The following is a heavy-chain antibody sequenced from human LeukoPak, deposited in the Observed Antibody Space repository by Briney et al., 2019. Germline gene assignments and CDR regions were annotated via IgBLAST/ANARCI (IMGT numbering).Heavy chain of an antibody. V-gene: IGHV4-30-2*01. J-gene: IGHJ4*02. Sequence: SETLSLTCTVSGGSISSGGYFWRWIRQPPGKGLEWIGYIYHSGSTYYNPSLKSLVTISVDRSKNQFSLKLSSVTAADTAVYYCAGGEGNGFDYWGQGTLVTVSS. CDR1: GGSISSGGYF. D-gene: IGHD3-16*01. CDR3: AGGEGNGFDY. CDR2: IYHSGST.